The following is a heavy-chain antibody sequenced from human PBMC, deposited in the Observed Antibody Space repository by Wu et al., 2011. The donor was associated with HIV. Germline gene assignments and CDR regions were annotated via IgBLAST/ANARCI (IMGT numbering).Heavy chain of an antibody. CDR3: ARRGSILPTTMARSYYYYMDV. V-gene: IGHV1-2*02. CDR2: MNPNNGDT. J-gene: IGHJ6*03. CDR1: GYSFTDHH. Sequence: QVQLVQSGAELKKPGASVKVSCEASGYSFTDHHIHWVRQAPGQGLEWLGWMNPNNGDTAYAQTFLGRVTMTRDTSINTAYMELSRLTSDDTAVYYCARRGSILPTTMARSYYYYMDVWGKGTPVIVSS. D-gene: IGHD2-2*01.